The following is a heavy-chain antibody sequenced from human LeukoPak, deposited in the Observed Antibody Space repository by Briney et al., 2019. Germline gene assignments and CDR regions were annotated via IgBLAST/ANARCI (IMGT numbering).Heavy chain of an antibody. D-gene: IGHD3-16*02. CDR3: ARSRGSYHYEEYAFDP. V-gene: IGHV1-46*01. J-gene: IGHJ5*02. Sequence: ASVKVSCKASGYTFTSYYMHWVRQAPGQGLEWMGIINPSGGSTSYAQKFQGRVTMTRDTSTSTVYMELSSLRSEDTAVYYCARSRGSYHYEEYAFDPWGQGTLVTVSS. CDR2: INPSGGST. CDR1: GYTFTSYY.